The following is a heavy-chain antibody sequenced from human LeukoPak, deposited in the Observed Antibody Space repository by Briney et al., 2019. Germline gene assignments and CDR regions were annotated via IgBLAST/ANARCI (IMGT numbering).Heavy chain of an antibody. CDR2: VSRSGNT. D-gene: IGHD1-14*01. Sequence: PSETLSLTCAVYRGSFTGYYWNRIRQPPGRGLEWIGKVSRSGNTSYNPSLKSRVTISVDTSKNQFSLKLSSVTAADTAVYYCARGGPSELDPWGQGTLVTVSS. CDR1: RGSFTGYY. CDR3: ARGGPSELDP. V-gene: IGHV4-34*01. J-gene: IGHJ5*02.